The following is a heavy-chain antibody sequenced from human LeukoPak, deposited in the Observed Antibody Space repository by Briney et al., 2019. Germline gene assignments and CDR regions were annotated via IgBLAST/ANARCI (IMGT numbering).Heavy chain of an antibody. CDR3: ARAGYGDYYFDY. Sequence: PGGSLRLSCAASGFTFSSYGMHWVRQAPGKGLEWVAVISYDGSNKYYADSVKGRFTISRDNSKNTLYLQMGSLRAEDMAVYYCARAGYGDYYFDYWGQGTLVTVSS. CDR2: ISYDGSNK. D-gene: IGHD4-17*01. CDR1: GFTFSSYG. J-gene: IGHJ4*02. V-gene: IGHV3-30*03.